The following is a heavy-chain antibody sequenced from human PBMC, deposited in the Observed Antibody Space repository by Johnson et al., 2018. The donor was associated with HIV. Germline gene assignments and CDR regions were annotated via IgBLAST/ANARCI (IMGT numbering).Heavy chain of an antibody. Sequence: VQLVESGGGLVRPGGSLRLSCAASGFTFSSGDIHWVRQATGKALEWVSAIGTAGDTYSPGSVKGRFTISRENAKNSLYLQMNSLRAEETAVYYCARSVNAGRPFDIWGQGTLVTVSS. V-gene: IGHV3-13*01. D-gene: IGHD2-8*01. CDR1: GFTFSSGD. CDR3: ARSVNAGRPFDI. J-gene: IGHJ3*02. CDR2: IGTAGDT.